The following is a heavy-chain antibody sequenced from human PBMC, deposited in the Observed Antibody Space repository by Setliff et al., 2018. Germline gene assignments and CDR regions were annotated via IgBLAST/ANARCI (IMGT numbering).Heavy chain of an antibody. CDR2: IYHSGST. Sequence: ETLSLTCAVSGYSISSGYYWGWIRQPPGKGLEWIGSIYHSGSTYYNPSLKSRVTISLDTSNNQFSLKLSSVTAADTAVYYCARHRAEDYYGYYSLRGYFDYWGQGTLVTVSS. CDR1: GYSISSGYY. J-gene: IGHJ4*02. V-gene: IGHV4-38-2*01. D-gene: IGHD3-10*01. CDR3: ARHRAEDYYGYYSLRGYFDY.